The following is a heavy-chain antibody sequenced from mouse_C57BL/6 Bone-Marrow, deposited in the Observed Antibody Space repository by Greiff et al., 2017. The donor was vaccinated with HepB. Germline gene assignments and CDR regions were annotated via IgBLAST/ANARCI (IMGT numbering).Heavy chain of an antibody. J-gene: IGHJ2*01. CDR2: IDPETGGT. D-gene: IGHD1-1*01. CDR1: GYTFTDYE. Sequence: QVQLQQSGAELVRPGASVTLSCKASGYTFTDYEMHWVKQTPVHGLEWIGAIDPETGGTAYNQKFKGKAILTADKSSSTVYMELSRLTSEDSAVYFCARHEESPTTVVFDYWGQGTTLTVSS. V-gene: IGHV1-15*01. CDR3: ARHEESPTTVVFDY.